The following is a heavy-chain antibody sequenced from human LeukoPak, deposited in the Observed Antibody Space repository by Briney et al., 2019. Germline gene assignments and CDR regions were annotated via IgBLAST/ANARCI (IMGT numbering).Heavy chain of an antibody. J-gene: IGHJ3*02. D-gene: IGHD2-21*02. CDR2: IYYSGST. V-gene: IGHV4-59*01. CDR1: GGSISSYY. Sequence: SETLSLTCTVSGGSISSYYWSWIRQPPGKGLEWIGYIYYSGSTNYNPSLKSRVTISVDTSKNQFSLKLSSVTAADTAVYYCARGAYCGGDCYYGHAFDIWGRGTMVTVSS. CDR3: ARGAYCGGDCYYGHAFDI.